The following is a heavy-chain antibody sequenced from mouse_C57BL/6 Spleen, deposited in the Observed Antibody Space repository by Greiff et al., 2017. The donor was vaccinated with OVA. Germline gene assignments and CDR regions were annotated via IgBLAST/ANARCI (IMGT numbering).Heavy chain of an antibody. CDR2: IYPGGGYT. D-gene: IGHD2-4*01. V-gene: IGHV1-63*01. J-gene: IGHJ4*01. Sequence: QVQLKQSGAELVRPGTSVKMSCKASGYTFTNYWIGWAKQRPGHGLEWIGDIYPGGGYTNYNEKFKGKATLTADKSSSTAYMQFSSLTSEDSAIYYCARRDDYDGGAYAMDYWGQGTSVTVSS. CDR3: ARRDDYDGGAYAMDY. CDR1: GYTFTNYW.